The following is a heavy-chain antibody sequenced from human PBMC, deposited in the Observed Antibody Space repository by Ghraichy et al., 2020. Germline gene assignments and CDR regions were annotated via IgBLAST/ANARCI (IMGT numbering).Heavy chain of an antibody. V-gene: IGHV3-7*01. D-gene: IGHD2-15*01. Sequence: GGSLRLSCAASGFTFWRYWMSWVRQAPGKGLEGVANIDQDGSGKYYVDSVKGRFTISRDNAKNSMYLQINSLRAEDSAVYYWAVVVDALGPYWGQGTLVTVSS. CDR2: IDQDGSGK. CDR3: AVVVDALGPY. J-gene: IGHJ4*02. CDR1: GFTFWRYW.